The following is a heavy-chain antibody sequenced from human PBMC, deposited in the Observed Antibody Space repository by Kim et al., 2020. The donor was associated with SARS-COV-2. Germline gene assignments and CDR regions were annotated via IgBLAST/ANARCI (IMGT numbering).Heavy chain of an antibody. V-gene: IGHV1-69*01. Sequence: YAQKFHGRGTITADESTSTAYMELSSLRSEDTAVYYCARRTTVTTYWFDPWGQGTLVTVSS. D-gene: IGHD4-17*01. CDR3: ARRTTVTTYWFDP. J-gene: IGHJ5*02.